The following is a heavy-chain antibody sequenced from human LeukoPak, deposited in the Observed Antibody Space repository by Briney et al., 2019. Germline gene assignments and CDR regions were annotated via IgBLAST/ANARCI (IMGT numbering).Heavy chain of an antibody. CDR3: ARNYDFWSGYTAYYYFDY. Sequence: GGSLRLSCAASGFTFSSYWMSWVRQAPGKGLEWVASIKQDGSEKYYVDSVKGRFTISRDNAKNSLYLQMNSLRAEDTAVYYCARNYDFWSGYTAYYYFDYWGQGTLVTVSS. V-gene: IGHV3-7*01. CDR1: GFTFSSYW. CDR2: IKQDGSEK. J-gene: IGHJ4*02. D-gene: IGHD3-3*01.